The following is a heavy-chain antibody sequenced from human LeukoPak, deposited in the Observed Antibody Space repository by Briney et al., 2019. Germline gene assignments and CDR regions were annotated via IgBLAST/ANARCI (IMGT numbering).Heavy chain of an antibody. CDR1: GFTFDDYA. CDR2: ISWNSGSI. V-gene: IGHV3-9*01. CDR3: TSWGDTTAEYFQR. Sequence: GGSLRLSCAASGFTFDDYAMHWVRQAPGKGLEWVSGISWNSGSIGYADSVKGRFTISRDNAQNSMYLQMNSLRVEDTAVYYCTSWGDTTAEYFQRWGQGTLVTVSS. J-gene: IGHJ1*01. D-gene: IGHD2-21*02.